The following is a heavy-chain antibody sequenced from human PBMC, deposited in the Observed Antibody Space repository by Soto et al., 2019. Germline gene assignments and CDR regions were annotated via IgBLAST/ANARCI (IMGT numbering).Heavy chain of an antibody. J-gene: IGHJ3*02. CDR1: GYTFTGYY. CDR3: ARDRPYSYGTYDAFEI. CDR2: INPNSGGT. Sequence: ASVKVSCKASGYTFTGYYMHWVRQAPGQGLEWMGWINPNSGGTNYAQKFQGWVTMTRDTSISTAYMELSRLRSDDTAVYYCARDRPYSYGTYDAFEIWGQGTMVTVS. V-gene: IGHV1-2*04. D-gene: IGHD5-18*01.